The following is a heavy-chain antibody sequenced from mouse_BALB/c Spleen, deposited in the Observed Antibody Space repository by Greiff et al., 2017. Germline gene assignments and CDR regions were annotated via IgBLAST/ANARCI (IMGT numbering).Heavy chain of an antibody. CDR3: ARQYGNYFDY. J-gene: IGHJ2*01. CDR2: INSNGGST. Sequence: DVMLVESGGGLVKLGGSLKLSCAASGFTFSSYYMSWVRQTPEKRLELVAAINSNGGSTYYPDTVKGRFTISRDNAKNTLYLQMSSLKSEDTALYYCARQYGNYFDYWGQGTTLTVSS. CDR1: GFTFSSYY. V-gene: IGHV5-6-2*01. D-gene: IGHD2-10*02.